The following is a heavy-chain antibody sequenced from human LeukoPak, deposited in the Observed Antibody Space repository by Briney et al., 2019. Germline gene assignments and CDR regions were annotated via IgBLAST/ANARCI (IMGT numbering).Heavy chain of an antibody. CDR2: IYYSGST. J-gene: IGHJ4*02. CDR3: VRLPHAMSPFDY. CDR1: GGSISSYY. Sequence: SETLSLTCTVSGGSISSYYWSWIRQPPGKGLEWIGYIYYSGSTNYDPSLKSRVTISVDTSKNQFSLKLSSVTAADTAVYYCVRLPHAMSPFDYWGQGVLVTVSS. V-gene: IGHV4-59*01. D-gene: IGHD2-15*01.